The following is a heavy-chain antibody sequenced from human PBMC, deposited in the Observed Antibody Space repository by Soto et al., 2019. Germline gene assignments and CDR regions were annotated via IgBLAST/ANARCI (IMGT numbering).Heavy chain of an antibody. CDR1: GRTFSTYA. CDR3: ARKYCSSTSCYLGRYFDL. V-gene: IGHV1-69*13. Sequence: GASVKVSCKASGRTFSTYAISWARQAPGQGLEWMGGIIPIFGTANYAQKFQGRVTITADESTSTAYMELSSLRSEDTAVYYCARKYCSSTSCYLGRYFDLWGRGTLVTVSS. CDR2: IIPIFGTA. D-gene: IGHD2-2*01. J-gene: IGHJ2*01.